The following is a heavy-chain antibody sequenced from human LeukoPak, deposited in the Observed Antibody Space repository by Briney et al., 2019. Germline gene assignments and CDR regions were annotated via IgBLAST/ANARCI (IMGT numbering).Heavy chain of an antibody. CDR3: ASRVGPNYYYYYMDV. CDR1: GGSISSSSYY. CDR2: IYYSGST. D-gene: IGHD1-26*01. V-gene: IGHV4-39*01. Sequence: SETLSLTCTVSGGSISSSSYYWGWIRQPPGKGLEWIGSIYYSGSTYYNPSLKSRVTISVDTSKNQFSLKLSSVTAADTAVYYCASRVGPNYYYYYMDVWGKGTTVTVSS. J-gene: IGHJ6*03.